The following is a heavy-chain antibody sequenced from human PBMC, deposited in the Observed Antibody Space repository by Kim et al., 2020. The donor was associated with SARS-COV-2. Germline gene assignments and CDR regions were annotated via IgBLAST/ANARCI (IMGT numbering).Heavy chain of an antibody. J-gene: IGHJ6*01. V-gene: IGHV3-15*01. CDR1: GFTFSNAW. D-gene: IGHD2-2*01. CDR3: TPALGSCSRPSCDYY. CDR2: LKSKTDGGTT. Sequence: GGSLRLSCAASGFTFSNAWMSWVRQAPGKGLELVGRLKSKTDGGTTDSAAPLKGRFTISSDASPPTLYLQMNSLTTADTAVSYFTPALGSCSRPSCDYY.